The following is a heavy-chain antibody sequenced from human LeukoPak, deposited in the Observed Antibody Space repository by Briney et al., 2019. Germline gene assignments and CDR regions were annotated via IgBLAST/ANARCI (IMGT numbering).Heavy chain of an antibody. Sequence: GGSLRLSCAASGFTFSSYSMHWVRQAPGKGLEWVAVISYDAIHKYYADSVKGRFTNSRDNSKNTLYLQMNSLRAEDTAVYYCASSMVRGVIGWYFDLWGRGTLVTVSS. D-gene: IGHD3-10*01. CDR2: ISYDAIHK. V-gene: IGHV3-30-3*01. J-gene: IGHJ2*01. CDR3: ASSMVRGVIGWYFDL. CDR1: GFTFSSYS.